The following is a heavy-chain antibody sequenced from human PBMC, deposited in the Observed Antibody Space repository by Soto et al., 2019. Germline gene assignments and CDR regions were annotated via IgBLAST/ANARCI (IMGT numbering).Heavy chain of an antibody. CDR3: AKGGAVYGLLTHDY. V-gene: IGHV3-23*01. Sequence: EVQLLESGGGLEQPGGSLRLSCAASGFTFRDHAMSWVRQAPGKGLEWVTTITGSSSNLYYSDSVKGRFAISRDNSKNTLYLQMDSLTAEDTAVYYCAKGGAVYGLLTHDYWGQGTLVTVSS. D-gene: IGHD3-9*01. CDR1: GFTFRDHA. CDR2: ITGSSSNL. J-gene: IGHJ4*02.